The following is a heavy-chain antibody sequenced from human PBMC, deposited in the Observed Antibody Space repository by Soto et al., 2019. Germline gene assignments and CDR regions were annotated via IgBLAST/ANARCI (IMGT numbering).Heavy chain of an antibody. CDR2: IRGEAYGGTT. J-gene: IGHJ4*02. Sequence: GSLRLSCSASGLSFGIYTISWSRQAPGKGLEWVGFIRGEAYGGTTEYAASVKGRFTISRDDSKGIAYLQMNSLKTEDTAVYYCCSPKPSYATSLYYFDNWGQGTLVTVSS. V-gene: IGHV3-49*03. CDR1: GLSFGIYT. CDR3: CSPKPSYATSLYYFDN. D-gene: IGHD2-2*01.